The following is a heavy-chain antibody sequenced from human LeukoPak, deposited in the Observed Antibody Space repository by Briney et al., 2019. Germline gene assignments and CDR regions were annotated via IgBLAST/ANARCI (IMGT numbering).Heavy chain of an antibody. J-gene: IGHJ4*02. CDR1: GFIFSDYS. CDR2: ISSSSSTV. D-gene: IGHD1-26*01. Sequence: PGGSLRLSCAASGFIFSDYSMNWVRQAPGKGLEWVSFISSSSSTVYYADSVKGRFTVSRDNAKNSLYLQMNSLRAEDTAIYYCVRDRGTYRPIDYWGQGTLVTVSS. CDR3: VRDRGTYRPIDY. V-gene: IGHV3-48*01.